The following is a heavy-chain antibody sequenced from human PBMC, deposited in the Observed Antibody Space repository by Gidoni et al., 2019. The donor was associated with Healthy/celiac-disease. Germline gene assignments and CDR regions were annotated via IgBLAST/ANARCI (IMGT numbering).Heavy chain of an antibody. CDR3: ARGADYSSGWYGDAFDI. CDR1: GYSFTSYW. V-gene: IGHV5-51*03. Sequence: EVQLVQSGAEVTKPGESLKISCTGSGYSFTSYWIGWVRQMPGKGLEWMGIIYPGESDTRYSPSFQGQVTISADKSISTAYLQWSSLKASDTAMYYCARGADYSSGWYGDAFDIWGQGTMVTVSS. J-gene: IGHJ3*02. CDR2: IYPGESDT. D-gene: IGHD6-19*01.